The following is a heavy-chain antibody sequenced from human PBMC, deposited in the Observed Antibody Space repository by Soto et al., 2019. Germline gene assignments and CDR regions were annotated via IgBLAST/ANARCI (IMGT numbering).Heavy chain of an antibody. D-gene: IGHD1-20*01. CDR3: ERDAITPPKYFQH. CDR2: ISSSNNYI. Sequence: GGSLRLSCAASGFTFSSFSMNWVRQAPGKGLEWVSSISSSNNYIYYADSVKGRFTISRDNARNSLYLQMNSLRAEDTAVYYCERDAITPPKYFQHWGKGTLVPVSS. V-gene: IGHV3-21*01. J-gene: IGHJ1*01. CDR1: GFTFSSFS.